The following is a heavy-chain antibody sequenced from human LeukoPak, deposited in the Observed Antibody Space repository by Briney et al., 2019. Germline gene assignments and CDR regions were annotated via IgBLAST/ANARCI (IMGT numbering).Heavy chain of an antibody. CDR1: GGSISSYY. D-gene: IGHD3-10*01. CDR3: AGGSTMIRGAADY. J-gene: IGHJ4*02. Sequence: SETLSLTCTVSGGSISSYYWSWIRQPPGKGLEWIGYIYYSGSPNYNPSLKSRVTISVDTSKNQFSLKLSSVAAADTAVYFCAGGSTMIRGAADYWGQGTLVTVSS. CDR2: IYYSGSP. V-gene: IGHV4-59*01.